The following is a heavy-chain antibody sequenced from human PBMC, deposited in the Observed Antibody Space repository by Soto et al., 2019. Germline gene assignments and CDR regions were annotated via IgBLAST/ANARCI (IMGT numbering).Heavy chain of an antibody. CDR3: ARMGPRAARPSY. Sequence: QVQLAESGGGLVEPGGYLRISCAASGFTFSDYDMSWIRQSPGKGLEWVSFVSSSGTTMYFADSVKGRFTISRDNPKNSLYLQMNSLRAEDTAVYYCARMGPRAARPSYWGQGTLVTVSS. CDR1: GFTFSDYD. CDR2: VSSSGTTM. J-gene: IGHJ4*02. V-gene: IGHV3-11*01. D-gene: IGHD6-6*01.